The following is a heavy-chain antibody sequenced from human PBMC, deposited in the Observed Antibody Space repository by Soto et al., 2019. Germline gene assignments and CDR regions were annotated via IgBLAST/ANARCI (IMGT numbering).Heavy chain of an antibody. CDR3: AKRRGAGGHFDY. V-gene: IGHV3-23*01. J-gene: IGHJ4*02. D-gene: IGHD2-15*01. CDR2: VSIGGST. CDR1: GFTFSSYA. Sequence: GGSLRLSCAASGFTFSSYAMGWVRQGPGKGLEWVAVVSIGGSTHYADSVRGRFTISRDNSKNTLSLQMNSLTAEDTAVYFCAKRRGAGGHFDYWGQGXLVTVYS.